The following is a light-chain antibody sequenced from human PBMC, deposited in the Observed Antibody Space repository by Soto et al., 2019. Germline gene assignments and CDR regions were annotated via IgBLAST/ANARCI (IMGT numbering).Light chain of an antibody. Sequence: EIVLTQSPGTLSLSPGERATLSCRASQTISSSYLAWYQQKPGQAPRLLIYGASSRATGIPDRLSGSGSGTDFNLIISRLEPEDVAIYYCQPYGSSPWTFGQGTKVEIK. J-gene: IGKJ1*01. CDR3: QPYGSSPWT. CDR2: GAS. CDR1: QTISSSY. V-gene: IGKV3-20*01.